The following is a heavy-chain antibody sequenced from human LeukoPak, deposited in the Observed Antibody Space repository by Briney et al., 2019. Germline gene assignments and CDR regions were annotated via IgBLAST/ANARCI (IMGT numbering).Heavy chain of an antibody. Sequence: SETLSLTCTVSGGSISSGSYYWSWIRQPAGKGLEWIGRIYTSGSTNYNPSLKSRVTISVDTSKNQFSLKLSSVTAADTAAYYCARLVARYYDILTGYSEQDYWGQGTLVTVSS. CDR3: ARLVARYYDILTGYSEQDY. V-gene: IGHV4-61*02. CDR1: GGSISSGSYY. J-gene: IGHJ4*02. CDR2: IYTSGST. D-gene: IGHD3-9*01.